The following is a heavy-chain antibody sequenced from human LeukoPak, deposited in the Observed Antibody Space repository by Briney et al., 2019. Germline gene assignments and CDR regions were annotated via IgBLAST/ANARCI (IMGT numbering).Heavy chain of an antibody. CDR2: IGAAGDT. V-gene: IGHV3-13*01. D-gene: IGHD1-1*01. CDR3: ARVAKERVGGVYYFDY. Sequence: GGSLRLSCAASGFTFSDYDMHWVRQATGKGLEWVSAIGAAGDTYYTGSVKGRFTISRENAKNSLYPQMNSLRAGDTAVYYCARVAKERVGGVYYFDYWGQGTLVTVSS. CDR1: GFTFSDYD. J-gene: IGHJ4*02.